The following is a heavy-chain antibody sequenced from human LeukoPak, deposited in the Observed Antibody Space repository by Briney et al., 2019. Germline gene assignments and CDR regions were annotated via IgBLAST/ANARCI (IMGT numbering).Heavy chain of an antibody. D-gene: IGHD1-14*01. CDR1: GYTFTSYG. J-gene: IGHJ6*03. Sequence: ASVRVSCKASGYTFTSYGISWVRQAPGQGLEWMGWISAYNGNTNYAQKLQGRVTMTTDTSTSTAYMELRSLRSDDTAVYYCAREAEYYYYYYMDVWGKGTTVTVSS. CDR3: AREAEYYYYYYMDV. CDR2: ISAYNGNT. V-gene: IGHV1-18*01.